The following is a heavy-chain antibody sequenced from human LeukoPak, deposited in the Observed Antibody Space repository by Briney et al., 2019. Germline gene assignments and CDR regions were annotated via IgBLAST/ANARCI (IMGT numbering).Heavy chain of an antibody. V-gene: IGHV4-4*07. CDR1: GSSISSYY. Sequence: SETLSLTCTVSGSSISSYYWSWIRQPAGKGLEWIGRIYTSGSTNYNPSLKSRVTMSVDTSKNQFSLKLSSVTAADTAVYYCARAGYSSSWDNWFDPWGQGTLVTVSS. CDR2: IYTSGST. CDR3: ARAGYSSSWDNWFDP. D-gene: IGHD6-13*01. J-gene: IGHJ5*02.